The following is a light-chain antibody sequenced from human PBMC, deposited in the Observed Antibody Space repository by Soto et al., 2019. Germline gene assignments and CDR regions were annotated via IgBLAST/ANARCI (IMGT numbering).Light chain of an antibody. V-gene: IGLV1-44*01. CDR3: AAWDDSLNGVV. J-gene: IGLJ2*01. CDR2: NNS. CDR1: SSNIGSNT. Sequence: QSVLTQPPSASGTPGQRVTISCSGSSSNIGSNTVNWYQQLPGTAPKLLIYNNSQRPSGVPDRFSGSKSGTSASLAISGLESEDEADYHCAAWDDSLNGVVFGGGTKLTVL.